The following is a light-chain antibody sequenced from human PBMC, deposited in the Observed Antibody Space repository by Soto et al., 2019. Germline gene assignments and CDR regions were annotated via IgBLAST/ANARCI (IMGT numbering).Light chain of an antibody. CDR2: GAS. V-gene: IGKV3-20*01. CDR3: QQYGTSPPLT. J-gene: IGKJ4*01. Sequence: EIVLTQSPGTLSLSPGERATLSCRASQSVSSNYLAWYQHKPGQSPRLLIYGASSRATGIPDRFSGSGSATDFTLTISILEPEDFALYYCQQYGTSPPLTFGGGTKVEIK. CDR1: QSVSSNY.